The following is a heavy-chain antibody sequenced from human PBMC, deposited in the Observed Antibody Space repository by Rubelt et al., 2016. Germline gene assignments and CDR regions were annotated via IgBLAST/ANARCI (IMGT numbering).Heavy chain of an antibody. CDR3: ARGNADGQQLAWDY. J-gene: IGHJ4*02. Sequence: GKGLVWVSRINSDGSSTSYADSVKGRFTISRDNAKNTLYLQMNSLRAEDTAVYYCARGNADGQQLAWDYWGQGTLVTVSS. CDR2: INSDGSST. V-gene: IGHV3-74*01. D-gene: IGHD6-13*01.